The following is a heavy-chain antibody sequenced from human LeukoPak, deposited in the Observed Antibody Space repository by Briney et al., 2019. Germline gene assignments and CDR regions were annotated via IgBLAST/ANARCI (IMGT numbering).Heavy chain of an antibody. D-gene: IGHD3-10*01. Sequence: PSETLSLTCNVSGDSISSYFWTWIRQPAGKGLEWIGRIHASGTTNYNSSLESRVSMSVDTSKNQFSLKLTSVTAADTAVYFCARDGADVYGRAFDYWGQGTLVSVSS. CDR3: ARDGADVYGRAFDY. CDR1: GDSISSYF. J-gene: IGHJ4*02. V-gene: IGHV4-4*07. CDR2: IHASGTT.